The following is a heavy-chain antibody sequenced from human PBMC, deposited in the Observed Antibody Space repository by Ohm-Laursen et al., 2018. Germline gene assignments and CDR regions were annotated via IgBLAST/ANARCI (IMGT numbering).Heavy chain of an antibody. Sequence: GTLSLTCAVSGGSVSSRNFYWSWIRQPPGKGLEFVGYIYFSGVTNYNPSLKSRLTISIDTSKNQFSLRLTSVTAADTAVYYCAKEQSYYDSSGYALDYWGQGTLVTVSS. CDR2: IYFSGVT. CDR3: AKEQSYYDSSGYALDY. CDR1: GGSVSSRNFY. V-gene: IGHV4-61*01. D-gene: IGHD3-22*01. J-gene: IGHJ4*02.